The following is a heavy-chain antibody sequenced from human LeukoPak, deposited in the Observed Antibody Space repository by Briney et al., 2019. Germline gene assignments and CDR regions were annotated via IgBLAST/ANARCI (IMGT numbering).Heavy chain of an antibody. CDR1: RFTFSSYA. J-gene: IGHJ4*02. V-gene: IGHV3-23*01. Sequence: GGSLSLSCAASRFTFSSYATSWVRQPPGEGLEWVSAISGSGGSTYYADSVKGRFTISRDNSKNTLYLQMNSLRAEDTAVYYCAKDDDIEQLVGYFDYWGQGTLVTVSS. D-gene: IGHD6-6*01. CDR3: AKDDDIEQLVGYFDY. CDR2: ISGSGGST.